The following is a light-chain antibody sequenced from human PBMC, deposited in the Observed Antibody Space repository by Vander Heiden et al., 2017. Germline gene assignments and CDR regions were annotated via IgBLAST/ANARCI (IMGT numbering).Light chain of an antibody. CDR2: LNSDGSH. CDR3: QTWDTGIQV. Sequence: QLVLTQSPSASAPLGASVKLTCTPSSGHSSYAIAWHQQQPEKGPRYLMKLNSDGSHTKGAGIPDRFSGSSSGAERYLTISSLQSDDEADYYCQTWDTGIQVFGTGTKVTVL. V-gene: IGLV4-69*01. J-gene: IGLJ1*01. CDR1: SGHSSYA.